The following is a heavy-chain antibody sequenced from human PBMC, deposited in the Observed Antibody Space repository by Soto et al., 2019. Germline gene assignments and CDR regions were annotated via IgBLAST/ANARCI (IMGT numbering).Heavy chain of an antibody. Sequence: VQLQESGPGLVKPSQTLSLTCTVSGGSIRSGGYYWSWIRQHPGKGLEWIGYIYYSGSTSYNPSLKSRLTISVDTSKNQFSLNLRSVTAADTAVYYCAREITSIYWFDPWGQGALVTVSS. CDR1: GGSIRSGGYY. CDR2: IYYSGST. CDR3: AREITSIYWFDP. V-gene: IGHV4-31*03. D-gene: IGHD1-1*01. J-gene: IGHJ5*02.